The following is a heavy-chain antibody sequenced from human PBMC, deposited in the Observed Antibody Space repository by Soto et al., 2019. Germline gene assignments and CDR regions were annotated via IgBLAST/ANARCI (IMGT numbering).Heavy chain of an antibody. V-gene: IGHV3-30-3*01. J-gene: IGHJ4*02. D-gene: IGHD3-3*01. CDR1: GFTFSSYA. CDR2: ISYDGSNK. CDR3: ARDQSDYDFWSGPSDY. Sequence: QVQLVESGGGVVQPGRSLRLSCAASGFTFSSYAMHWVRQAPGKGLEWVAVISYDGSNKYYADSVKGRFTISRDNSKNTLYLQMNSLRAEDTAVYYCARDQSDYDFWSGPSDYWGQGTLVTVSS.